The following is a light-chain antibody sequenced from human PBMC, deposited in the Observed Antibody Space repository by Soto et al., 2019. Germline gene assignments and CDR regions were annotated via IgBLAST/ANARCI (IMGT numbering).Light chain of an antibody. J-gene: IGLJ3*02. V-gene: IGLV2-8*01. CDR3: ATWDDSVKGWV. CDR2: EVS. Sequence: QSVLTQPPSASGSPGQSVTISCTGTSSDVGGYNYVSWYQQHPGKAPKLMIYEVSKRPSGVPDRFSGSKSGNTASLTVSGLQAEDEADYYCATWDDSVKGWVFGGGTKVTVL. CDR1: SSDVGGYNY.